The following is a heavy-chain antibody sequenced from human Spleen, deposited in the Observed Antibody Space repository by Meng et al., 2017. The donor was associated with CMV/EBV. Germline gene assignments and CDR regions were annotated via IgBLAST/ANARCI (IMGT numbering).Heavy chain of an antibody. Sequence: GESLKISCAASGFTFSTDWMHWVRQAPGKGLVWVSCIKGDGSYTNYADSVKGRFTISRDNAKNSLYLQMNSLRAEDTAVYYCARVGYYGSGSYEDNWFDPWGQGTLVTVSS. V-gene: IGHV3-74*01. CDR3: ARVGYYGSGSYEDNWFDP. J-gene: IGHJ5*02. D-gene: IGHD3-10*01. CDR1: GFTFSTDW. CDR2: IKGDGSYT.